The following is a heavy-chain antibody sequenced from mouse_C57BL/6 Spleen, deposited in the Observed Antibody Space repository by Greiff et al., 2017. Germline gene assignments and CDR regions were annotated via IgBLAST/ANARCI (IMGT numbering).Heavy chain of an antibody. V-gene: IGHV5-9-1*02. CDR2: ISSGGDYI. D-gene: IGHD2-5*01. CDR3: TREAPYSNYFDY. Sequence: EVKLVESGEGLVKPGGSLKLSCAASGFTFSSYAMSWVRQTPEKRLEWVAYISSGGDYIYYADTVKGRFTISRDNARNTLYLQMSSLKSEDTAMYYCTREAPYSNYFDYWGQGTTLTVSS. CDR1: GFTFSSYA. J-gene: IGHJ2*01.